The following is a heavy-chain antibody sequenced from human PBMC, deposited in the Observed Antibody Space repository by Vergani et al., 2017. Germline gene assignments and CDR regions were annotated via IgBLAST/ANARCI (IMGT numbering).Heavy chain of an antibody. CDR3: AGDTHSWQRADR. D-gene: IGHD6-13*01. CDR2: LSTTGGA. V-gene: IGHV4-59*02. J-gene: IGHJ5*02. Sequence: QAQLQESGPGLVKPSETLSLTCHVFAVSVTDYNCNWIRQPPGKGLGWLGSLSTTGGATHASHNPSLKSRVSISVDTSKSQFSLRLTSVTAADSAIYYCAGDTHSWQRADRWGQGLLVSVSS. CDR1: AVSVTDYN.